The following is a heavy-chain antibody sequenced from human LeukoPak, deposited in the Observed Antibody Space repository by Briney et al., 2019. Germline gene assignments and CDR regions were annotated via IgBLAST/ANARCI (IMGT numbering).Heavy chain of an antibody. D-gene: IGHD2-8*01. CDR3: ASPGEDCTNGVCPELGY. Sequence: PSETLSLTCTVSGGSISSSSYYWGWIRQPPGKGLEWIGSIYYSGSTYYNPSLKSRVTISVYTSKNQFSLKLSSVTAADTAVYYWASPGEDCTNGVCPELGYWGQGTLVTVSS. J-gene: IGHJ4*02. V-gene: IGHV4-39*01. CDR2: IYYSGST. CDR1: GGSISSSSYY.